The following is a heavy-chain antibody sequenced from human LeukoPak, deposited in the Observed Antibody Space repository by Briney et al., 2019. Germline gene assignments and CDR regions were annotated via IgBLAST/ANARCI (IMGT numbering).Heavy chain of an antibody. J-gene: IGHJ6*02. V-gene: IGHV3-7*01. CDR1: GFTFSSYW. CDR2: IKQDGSEK. Sequence: PGGSLRLSCAASGFTFSSYWMSWVRQAPGKGLEWVANIKQDGSEKYYVDSVKGRFTISRENSKNTLYLQMNSLRGEDTAVYYCARDFCSSTSCYYYYGMDVWGQGTTVTVSS. CDR3: ARDFCSSTSCYYYYGMDV. D-gene: IGHD2-2*01.